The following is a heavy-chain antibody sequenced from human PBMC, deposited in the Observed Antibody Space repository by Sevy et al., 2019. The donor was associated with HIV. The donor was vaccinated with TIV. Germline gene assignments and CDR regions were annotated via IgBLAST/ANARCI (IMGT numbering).Heavy chain of an antibody. J-gene: IGHJ3*02. CDR2: ISYDGSNK. CDR1: GFTFSSYA. V-gene: IGHV3-30-3*01. D-gene: IGHD6-13*01. Sequence: GGSLRLSCAASGFTFSSYAMHWVRQAPGKGLEWVAVISYDGSNKYYADSVKGRFTISRDNSKNTLYLQMNSLRAEDTAVYYCARDRSSSWYVDAFDILGQGTMVTVSS. CDR3: ARDRSSSWYVDAFDI.